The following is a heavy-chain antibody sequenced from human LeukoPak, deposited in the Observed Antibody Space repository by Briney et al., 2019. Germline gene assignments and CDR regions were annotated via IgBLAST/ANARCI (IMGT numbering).Heavy chain of an antibody. Sequence: GGSLRLSCAASGFTFSSYGMHWVRQAPGKGLEWVAVISYDGSNKYYADSVKGRFTISRDNAKNSLYLQMNSLRAEDTAVYYCARVDWLRFFWFDPWGQGTLVTVSS. CDR1: GFTFSSYG. CDR3: ARVDWLRFFWFDP. D-gene: IGHD5-12*01. J-gene: IGHJ5*02. V-gene: IGHV3-30*03. CDR2: ISYDGSNK.